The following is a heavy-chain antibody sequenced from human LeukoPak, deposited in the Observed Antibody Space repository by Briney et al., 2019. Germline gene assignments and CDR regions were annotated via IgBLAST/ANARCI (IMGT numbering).Heavy chain of an antibody. V-gene: IGHV1-69*01. CDR3: ARDGGKTYYDFWSGYLSREFHY. D-gene: IGHD3-3*01. Sequence: GSSVKVSCKASGGTFSSYAISWVRQAPGQGLEWMGGIIPIFGTANYAQKFQGRVTITADESTSTAYMELSSLRSEDTAVYYCARDGGKTYYDFWSGYLSREFHYWGQGTLVTVSS. J-gene: IGHJ4*02. CDR2: IIPIFGTA. CDR1: GGTFSSYA.